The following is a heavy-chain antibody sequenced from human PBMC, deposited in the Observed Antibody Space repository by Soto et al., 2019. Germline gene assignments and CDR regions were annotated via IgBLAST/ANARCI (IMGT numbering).Heavy chain of an antibody. J-gene: IGHJ2*01. CDR3: ARLASGWQYYYFDF. CDR2: INHSGST. Sequence: QVQLQQWGAGLLKPSETLSLTCAVYGGSFSPYFWSWIRQPPGKGLEWIGEINHSGSTNYNPSLTRRATLSVDTSMNQVSLKLTSVTAADTAVYYCARLASGWQYYYFDFWGRGTPVTVSS. V-gene: IGHV4-34*01. CDR1: GGSFSPYF. D-gene: IGHD6-19*01.